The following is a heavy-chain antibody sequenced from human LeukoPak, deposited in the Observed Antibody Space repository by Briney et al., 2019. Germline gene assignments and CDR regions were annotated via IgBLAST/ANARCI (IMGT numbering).Heavy chain of an antibody. CDR1: GGSISSYY. V-gene: IGHV4-59*12. D-gene: IGHD3-10*01. Sequence: SETLSLTCTVSGGSISSYYWNWIRQPPGKGLERIGYISYSGSTNYNPSLKSRVTMSVDTSKNQFSLKLSSVTAADTAVYYCARDRGSGIDYWGQGTLVTVSS. J-gene: IGHJ4*02. CDR2: ISYSGST. CDR3: ARDRGSGIDY.